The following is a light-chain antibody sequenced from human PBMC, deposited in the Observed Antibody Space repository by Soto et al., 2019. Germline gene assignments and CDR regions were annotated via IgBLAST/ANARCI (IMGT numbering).Light chain of an antibody. CDR3: SSYTTSSTFD. V-gene: IGLV2-14*01. J-gene: IGLJ2*01. Sequence: QSVLTQPASVSGSPGQSITISCTGTSSDIGSYNFVSWYQQHPGKAPKLMIYDVSNRPSGVSYRFSGSKSGNTASLTISGLRADDEADYYCSSYTTSSTFDFGGGTKVTVL. CDR1: SSDIGSYNF. CDR2: DVS.